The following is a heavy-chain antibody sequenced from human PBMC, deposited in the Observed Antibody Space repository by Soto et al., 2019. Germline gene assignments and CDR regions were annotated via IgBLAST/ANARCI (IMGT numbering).Heavy chain of an antibody. D-gene: IGHD3-3*01. CDR2: IYWDDDK. Sequence: QITLNESGPTQVKPRQTLTLTCTFSGFSLTTSGVGVGWIRQSPGKAPEWLALIYWDDDKRYSPSLKSRLTITKDLSKNQVVLTMADLGPADTATYYCAHRVLRTVFGLVTTTAIYFDFWGQGTPVAVSS. CDR3: AHRVLRTVFGLVTTTAIYFDF. J-gene: IGHJ4*02. V-gene: IGHV2-5*02. CDR1: GFSLTTSGVG.